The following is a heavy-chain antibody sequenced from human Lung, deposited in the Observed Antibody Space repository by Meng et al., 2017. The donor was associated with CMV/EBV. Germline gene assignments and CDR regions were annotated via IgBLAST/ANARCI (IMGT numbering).Heavy chain of an antibody. D-gene: IGHD4-17*01. J-gene: IGHJ5*02. CDR2: IYYSGGT. CDR3: ARTNYGDYNWFDL. Sequence: HGQVQESGPGLGKPSQTLSLTCSVYGGCYSSGGFYWSWIRQHPGKGLEWIGYIYYSGGTYYNPSLRSRVAISIDTSKIQFSLKLTSVTAADTAVYFCARTNYGDYNWFDLWGQGTLVTVSS. V-gene: IGHV4-31*03. CDR1: GGCYSSGGFY.